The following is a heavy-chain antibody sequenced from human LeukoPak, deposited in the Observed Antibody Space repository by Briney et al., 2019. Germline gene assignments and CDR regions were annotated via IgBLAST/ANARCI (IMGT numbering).Heavy chain of an antibody. CDR2: IYYSGST. V-gene: IGHV4-59*01. Sequence: SETQALLCTVSGGSISSYYWSWIRQPPGKGLEWIGYIYYSGSTNYNPSPKSRVTISVDTSKNQFSLKLSSVTAADTAVYYCASLYSSTADKHFDYWGQGTLVTVSS. CDR1: GGSISSYY. D-gene: IGHD6-13*01. CDR3: ASLYSSTADKHFDY. J-gene: IGHJ4*02.